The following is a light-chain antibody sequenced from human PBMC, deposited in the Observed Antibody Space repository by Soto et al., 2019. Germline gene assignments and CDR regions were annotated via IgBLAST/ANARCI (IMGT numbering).Light chain of an antibody. V-gene: IGKV3-20*01. J-gene: IGKJ2*01. CDR3: QQYDTSLPMYT. Sequence: EIVLTQSPGTLSLSPGERATLSCRASQSVSSTYLAWYQQKPGQAPRLVIYAASNRATGIPDRFSGSASGADFTLTISRLEPEDFAIYYCQQYDTSLPMYTFGQGTKVEIK. CDR1: QSVSSTY. CDR2: AAS.